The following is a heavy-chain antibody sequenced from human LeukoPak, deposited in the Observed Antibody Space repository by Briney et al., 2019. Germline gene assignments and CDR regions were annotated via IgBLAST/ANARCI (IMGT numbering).Heavy chain of an antibody. CDR2: IGIGGDT. V-gene: IGHV3-13*01. Sequence: PGGSLRLSCAASGFTFNTYDMHWVRQGTGKGLEWVSAIGIGGDTYYPDSVKGRLTISRENAKNSLYLQMNSLGAGDTAVYYCARAVNTLADAFDLWGQGTLVTVSS. D-gene: IGHD1/OR15-1a*01. CDR3: ARAVNTLADAFDL. J-gene: IGHJ3*01. CDR1: GFTFNTYD.